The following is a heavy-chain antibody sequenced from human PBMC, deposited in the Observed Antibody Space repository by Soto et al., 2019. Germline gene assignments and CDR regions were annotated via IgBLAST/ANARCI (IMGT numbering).Heavy chain of an antibody. Sequence: QIQLVQSGPEVKKPGASVKVSCKASGYRFDDYGITWVRQAPGQGLEWLGWISAYNGHTDYAQKVQDRVTMTTDTSTSTAYMALRSLRSDDTAMYSCARVGATPGKTSNDYWCQGTLVTVSS. V-gene: IGHV1-18*01. CDR1: GYRFDDYG. D-gene: IGHD1-26*01. CDR2: ISAYNGHT. CDR3: ARVGATPGKTSNDY. J-gene: IGHJ4*02.